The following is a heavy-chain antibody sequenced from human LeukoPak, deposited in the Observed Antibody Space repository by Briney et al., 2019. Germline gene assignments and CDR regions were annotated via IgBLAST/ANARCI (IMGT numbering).Heavy chain of an antibody. CDR3: ARDPRYYYGSGSYENDY. Sequence: GGSLRLSCAASGFTFSSYSMNWVRQAPGKGLEWVSYISSSSSTIYYADSVKGRFTISRDNAKNSLYLQMNSLRAEDTAVYYCARDPRYYYGSGSYENDYWGQGTLVTVSS. CDR1: GFTFSSYS. J-gene: IGHJ4*02. V-gene: IGHV3-48*01. D-gene: IGHD3-10*01. CDR2: ISSSSSTI.